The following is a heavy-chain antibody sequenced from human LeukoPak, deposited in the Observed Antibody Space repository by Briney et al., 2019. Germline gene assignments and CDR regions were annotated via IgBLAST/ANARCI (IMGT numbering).Heavy chain of an antibody. CDR3: ARDLGSGDHGLLV. CDR2: ISRTGTTI. J-gene: IGHJ4*02. D-gene: IGHD2-21*02. V-gene: IGHV3-48*01. Sequence: VGSLRLSRAASGFTFNSYTMNWVCQAPAKGLEWISYISRTGTTIYYADSVKGRFTISRDNAKNPLYLQMNSLRSEDTGLYFCARDLGSGDHGLLVWGQGTLLTVSS. CDR1: GFTFNSYT.